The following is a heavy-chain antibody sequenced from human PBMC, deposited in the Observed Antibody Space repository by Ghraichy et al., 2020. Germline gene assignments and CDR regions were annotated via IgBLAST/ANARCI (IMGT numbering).Heavy chain of an antibody. CDR3: ARDFRSSSWYSHFAY. J-gene: IGHJ4*02. D-gene: IGHD6-13*01. CDR1: GFTFSSYS. V-gene: IGHV3-48*02. Sequence: GGSLRLSCAASGFTFSSYSMNWVRQAPGKGLEWVSYISSSSSTIYYADSVKGRFTISRDNAKNSLYLQMNSLRDEDTAVYYCARDFRSSSWYSHFAYWGQGTLVTVSS. CDR2: ISSSSSTI.